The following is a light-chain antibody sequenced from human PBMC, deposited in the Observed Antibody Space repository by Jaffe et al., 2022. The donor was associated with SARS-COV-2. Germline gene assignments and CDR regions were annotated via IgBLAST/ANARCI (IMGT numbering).Light chain of an antibody. Sequence: SYEVTQPLSVSVALGQTARITCGGNNIGSRNVHWYQQKPGQAPVLVIYVIYSDSKRPSGIPERFSGSNSGTTATLTISRAQAGDEADYYCQVWDGSTAVFGGGTKLTVL. CDR3: QVWDGSTAV. CDR2: VIYSDS. CDR1: NIGSRN. J-gene: IGLJ3*02. V-gene: IGLV3-9*01.